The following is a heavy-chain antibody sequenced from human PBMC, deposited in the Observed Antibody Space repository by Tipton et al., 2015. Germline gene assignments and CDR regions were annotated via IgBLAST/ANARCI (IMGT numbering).Heavy chain of an antibody. D-gene: IGHD4-23*01. J-gene: IGHJ4*02. CDR1: GYTFTSFD. CDR2: ISPYNGDA. Sequence: QLVQSGAEMKKPGASVKVSCKTSGYTFTSFDITWVRQAPGQGLECMGWISPYNGDANYAHNVQGRVTMTTDTSTSTAYMEMRSLRSDDTAVYYCAGTQLQGDYDYWGQGTLVTVSS. CDR3: AGTQLQGDYDY. V-gene: IGHV1-18*01.